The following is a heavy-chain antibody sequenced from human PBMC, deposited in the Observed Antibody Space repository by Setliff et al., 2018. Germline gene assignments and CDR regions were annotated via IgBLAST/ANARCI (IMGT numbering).Heavy chain of an antibody. V-gene: IGHV4-61*09. Sequence: PSETLSLTCSVSGASISSGSNYWSWIRQPAGKGVEWIGHILSSGGTNYNPSLKNRVSISLDTSKNQFSLNLNSVTAADTAVYFGARDTPHDPVSSNWYRNWFDPWGQGILVTVSS. CDR3: ARDTPHDPVSSNWYRNWFDP. D-gene: IGHD6-13*01. CDR2: ILSSGGT. CDR1: GASISSGSNY. J-gene: IGHJ5*02.